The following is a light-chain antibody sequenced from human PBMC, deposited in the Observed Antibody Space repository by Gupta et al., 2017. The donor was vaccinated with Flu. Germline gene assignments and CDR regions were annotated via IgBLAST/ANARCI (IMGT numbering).Light chain of an antibody. V-gene: IGLV8-61*01. CDR2: NRD. J-gene: IGLJ3*02. Sequence: QTVVTQEASLSVSPGGTVTLTCALRSGPVSSTYHPSWYQQTPAHPPRILIYNRDRRSAAVPGRFFGTFVGNTAALTISGAQEDEECVYYYLPHMGRGIWLFGGGTKLTVL. CDR1: SGPVSSTYH. CDR3: LPHMGRGIWL.